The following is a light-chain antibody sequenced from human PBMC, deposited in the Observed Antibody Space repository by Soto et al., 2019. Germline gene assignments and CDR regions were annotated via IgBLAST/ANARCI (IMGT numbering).Light chain of an antibody. CDR2: SNN. J-gene: IGLJ1*01. V-gene: IGLV1-44*01. Sequence: QSVLTQPPSASGTPGQRVTISCSGSSSNIGSNTVNWYQQLPGTAPKLLIYSNNQRPSGVPDRFSGSKSGTSASLAISGLQSEDEDDYYCKEWDDSLNGLSYVFGTGTKLTVL. CDR1: SSNIGSNT. CDR3: KEWDDSLNGLSYV.